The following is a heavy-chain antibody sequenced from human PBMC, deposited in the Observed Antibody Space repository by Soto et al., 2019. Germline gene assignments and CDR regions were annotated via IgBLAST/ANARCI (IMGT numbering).Heavy chain of an antibody. J-gene: IGHJ5*02. CDR2: INPSGGST. Sequence: ASVKVSCKASGYTFTSYFMHWLRQAPGQGLEWMGIINPSGGSTSYAQKFQGRVTMTRDTSTSTVYMELSSLRSGDTAVYYCARERNIDNWFDPWGQGTLVTVSS. V-gene: IGHV1-46*01. CDR3: ARERNIDNWFDP. CDR1: GYTFTSYF.